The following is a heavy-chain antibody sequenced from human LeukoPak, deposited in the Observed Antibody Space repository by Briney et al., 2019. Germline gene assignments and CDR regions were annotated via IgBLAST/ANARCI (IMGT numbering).Heavy chain of an antibody. CDR3: ARDSNYDY. D-gene: IGHD6-13*01. CDR2: IYSGGST. Sequence: GGSLRLSCAASGFIFSSTYMSWVRQAPGKGLEWVSVIYSGGSTYYADSVKGRFTISRDNSKNTLYLQMNSLRAEDTAVYYCARDSNYDYWGQGTLVTVSS. V-gene: IGHV3-66*02. J-gene: IGHJ4*02. CDR1: GFIFSSTY.